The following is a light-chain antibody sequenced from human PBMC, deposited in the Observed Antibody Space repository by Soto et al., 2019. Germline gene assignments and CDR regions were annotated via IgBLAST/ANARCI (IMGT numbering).Light chain of an antibody. J-gene: IGLJ2*01. V-gene: IGLV4-69*01. CDR3: QTWGTGHVV. CDR2: LNSDGSH. CDR1: SGHSSYA. Sequence: QPVLTQSPSASASLGASVKLTCTLSSGHSSYAIAWHQQQPEKGPRYLMKLNSDGSHSKGDGIPDRFSGSSSGAERYRTISSLQSEDEADYYCQTWGTGHVVFGGGTQLTVL.